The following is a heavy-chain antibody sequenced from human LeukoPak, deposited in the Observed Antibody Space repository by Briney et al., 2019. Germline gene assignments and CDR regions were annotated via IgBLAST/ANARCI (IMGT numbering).Heavy chain of an antibody. Sequence: SETLSLTCAVSGFSISSGYYWGWIRQPPGKGLEWIGSIYHSGSTYYNPSLKSRVTIPVDTSKNQFSLKLSSVTAADTAVYYCARVQYSSSSGYGYYYYYYMDGWGKGTTVTVSS. J-gene: IGHJ6*03. V-gene: IGHV4-38-2*01. CDR3: ARVQYSSSSGYGYYYYYYMDG. D-gene: IGHD6-6*01. CDR1: GFSISSGYY. CDR2: IYHSGST.